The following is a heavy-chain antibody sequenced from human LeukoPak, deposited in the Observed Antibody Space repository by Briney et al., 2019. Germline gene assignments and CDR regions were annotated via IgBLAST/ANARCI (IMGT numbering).Heavy chain of an antibody. D-gene: IGHD3-22*01. Sequence: ASVKVSCKASGGTFSSYAISWVRQAPGQGLEWMGGIIPIFGTANYAQKFQGRVTITADKSTSTAYMELSSLRSEDTAVYYCARSPYYYDSSGSRKDAFDIWGQGTMVTVSS. V-gene: IGHV1-69*06. CDR1: GGTFSSYA. CDR2: IIPIFGTA. J-gene: IGHJ3*02. CDR3: ARSPYYYDSSGSRKDAFDI.